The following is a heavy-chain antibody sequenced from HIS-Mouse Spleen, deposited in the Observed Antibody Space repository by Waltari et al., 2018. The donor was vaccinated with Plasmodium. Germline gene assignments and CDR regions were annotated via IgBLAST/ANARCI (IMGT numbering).Heavy chain of an antibody. V-gene: IGHV4-34*01. CDR1: GGSFSGYY. CDR3: ARGRRIVVVTAPRGFFDY. Sequence: QVQLQQWGAGLLKPSETLSLTCPVYGGSFSGYYWIWIRQPPGKGLEWIGEINHSGSTNYNPSLKSRVTISVDTSKNQFSLKLSSVTAADTAVYYCARGRRIVVVTAPRGFFDYWGQGTLVTVSS. D-gene: IGHD2-21*02. CDR2: INHSGST. J-gene: IGHJ4*02.